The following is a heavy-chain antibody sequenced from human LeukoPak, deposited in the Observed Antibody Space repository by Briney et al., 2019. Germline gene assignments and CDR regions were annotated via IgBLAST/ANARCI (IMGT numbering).Heavy chain of an antibody. Sequence: GGSLRLSCVVSGFTFSVHWVRQVPGKGLEWLTFIRHDGTDQHYADSVRGRFTISRDNSKNTVYLQMNSLRPEDTALYYCAKDRNWASVSWGQGTLVTVSS. CDR2: IRHDGTDQ. CDR3: AKDRNWASVS. D-gene: IGHD7-27*01. J-gene: IGHJ5*02. V-gene: IGHV3-30*02. CDR1: GFTFS.